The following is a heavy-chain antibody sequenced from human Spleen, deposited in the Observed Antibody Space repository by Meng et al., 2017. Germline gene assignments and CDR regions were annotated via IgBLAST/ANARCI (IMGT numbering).Heavy chain of an antibody. D-gene: IGHD4-11*01. V-gene: IGHV4-4*02. J-gene: IGHJ4*02. CDR3: ARGPTTMAHDFDY. Sequence: QGQREAAGPGLVKLSGTLSLTCAVSGGAISSSNWWSWVRQPPGKGLEWIGEIYHSGSTNYNPSLKSRVTISVDTSQNNLSLKLSSVTAADSAVYYCARGPTTMAHDFDYWGQGTLVTVSS. CDR1: GGAISSSNW. CDR2: IYHSGST.